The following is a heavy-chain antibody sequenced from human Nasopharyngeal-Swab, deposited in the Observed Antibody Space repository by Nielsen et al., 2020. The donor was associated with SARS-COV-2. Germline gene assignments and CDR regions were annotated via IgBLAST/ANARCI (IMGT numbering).Heavy chain of an antibody. CDR1: GGSISTNSYD. CDR3: ARSGLTPGWFFDL. Sequence: SETLSLTCDVSGGSISTNSYDWAWVRQPPGKGLEWIGSIFHSDYTNYNPSLESRVTISIDTSKNQFSLNLSSVTAADTAVYYCARSGLTPGWFFDLWGRGTLVTVSS. D-gene: IGHD4-23*01. V-gene: IGHV4-39*07. J-gene: IGHJ2*01. CDR2: IFHSDYT.